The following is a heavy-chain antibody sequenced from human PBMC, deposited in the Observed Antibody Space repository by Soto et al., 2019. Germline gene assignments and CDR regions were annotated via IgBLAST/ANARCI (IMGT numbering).Heavy chain of an antibody. D-gene: IGHD1-1*01. Sequence: QVQLVQSGVEVKKPGASVKVSCKASGYTFSSYGISWVRQSPGQGLEWMGWISGYNGHTNYAPKVQDRVTLTTDTVTSTSFLELRSLRSDDTAVYFCARDGNLNHEPFEYWGQGTLVTVSA. CDR2: ISGYNGHT. CDR3: ARDGNLNHEPFEY. J-gene: IGHJ4*02. CDR1: GYTFSSYG. V-gene: IGHV1-18*04.